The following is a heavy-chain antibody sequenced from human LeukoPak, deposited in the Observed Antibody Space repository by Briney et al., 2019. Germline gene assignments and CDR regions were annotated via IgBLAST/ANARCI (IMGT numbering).Heavy chain of an antibody. CDR3: ARGGFLEWLSVSHDAFDI. D-gene: IGHD3-3*01. J-gene: IGHJ3*02. CDR1: GFTVSSNS. CDR2: IYSGGRT. V-gene: IGHV3-53*01. Sequence: GGSLRLSCAASGFTVSSNSMSWVRQALGKRLEWVSLIYSGGRTYYADSAKGRFTISRDNSKNTLYLQMNSLRAEDTAVYYCARGGFLEWLSVSHDAFDIWGQGTMVTVSS.